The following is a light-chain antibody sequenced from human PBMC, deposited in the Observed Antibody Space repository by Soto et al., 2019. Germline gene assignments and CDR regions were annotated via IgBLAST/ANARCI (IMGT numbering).Light chain of an antibody. CDR3: QQYDNRRRT. J-gene: IGKJ1*01. CDR1: QSVRSN. Sequence: TPSPAALSVYPRARATLSCMASQSVRSNLAWYQQKPGQPPRRLIYDASSRATAIPSRFSGSGSGTEFTLTISSLKSEDFAVYYCQQYDNRRRTVGQGTKVDIK. V-gene: IGKV3-15*01. CDR2: DAS.